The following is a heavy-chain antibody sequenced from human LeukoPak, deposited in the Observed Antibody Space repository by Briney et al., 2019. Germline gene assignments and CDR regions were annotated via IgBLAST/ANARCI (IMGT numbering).Heavy chain of an antibody. J-gene: IGHJ4*02. CDR2: INPSGGST. V-gene: IGHV1-46*01. CDR3: ARDRLGGYDWDYFDY. D-gene: IGHD5-12*01. Sequence: GASVKVSSTASGYTFTTYYMQWVRQAPGQGLEWMGIINPSGGSTSYAQKFQGRVTMTTDTSTSTVYMELSSLRSEDTAVYYCARDRLGGYDWDYFDYWGQGTLVTVSS. CDR1: GYTFTTYY.